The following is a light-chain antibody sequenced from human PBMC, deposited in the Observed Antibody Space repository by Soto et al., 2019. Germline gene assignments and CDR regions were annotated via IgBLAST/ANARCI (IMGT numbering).Light chain of an antibody. CDR2: EGN. CDR3: SSYTSSSTLVHV. Sequence: QSALTQPASVSGSPGQSVTISCTGAGRHFENFNLVSWYQHHPGKAPKLLISEGNRRPSGVSDRFSASKSGNTASLTISGLQADDESDYYCSSYTSSSTLVHVFGTGTQLTVL. CDR1: GRHFENFNL. J-gene: IGLJ1*01. V-gene: IGLV2-14*02.